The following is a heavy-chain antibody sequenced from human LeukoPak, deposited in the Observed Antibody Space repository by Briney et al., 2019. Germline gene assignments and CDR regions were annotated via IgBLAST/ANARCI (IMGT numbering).Heavy chain of an antibody. CDR2: INHSGST. D-gene: IGHD6-13*01. J-gene: IGHJ4*02. CDR1: GGSFSGYY. CDR3: ARHLPLAAAGTGVDY. V-gene: IGHV4-34*01. Sequence: PSETLSLTCAVSGGSFSGYYWSWIRQPPGKGLEWIGEINHSGSTNYNPSLKSRVTISVDTSKNQFSLKLSSVTAADTAVYYCARHLPLAAAGTGVDYWGQGTLVTVSS.